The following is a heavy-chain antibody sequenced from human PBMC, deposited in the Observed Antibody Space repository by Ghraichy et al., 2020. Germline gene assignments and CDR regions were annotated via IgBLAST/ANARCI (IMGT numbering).Heavy chain of an antibody. J-gene: IGHJ4*02. D-gene: IGHD3-3*01. Sequence: SETLSLTCTVSGVSISSSSYYWGWIRQPPGKGLEWIGIGNIYYSGSTYYNPSLKSRVTISVDTSKNQFSLKLSSVSAPDTAVYYCARHWRGFDYWGQGTLVTVSS. CDR3: ARHWRGFDY. V-gene: IGHV4-39*01. CDR1: GVSISSSSYY. CDR2: GNIYYSGST.